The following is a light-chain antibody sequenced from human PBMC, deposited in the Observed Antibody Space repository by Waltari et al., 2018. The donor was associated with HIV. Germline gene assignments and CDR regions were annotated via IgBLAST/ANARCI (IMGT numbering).Light chain of an antibody. CDR3: QSYDSSLSVV. Sequence: QSVLTQPPSVSGAPGQRVTISCTGSSSNIGAGYDVHWYQQLPGPAPKLLIYGNSNRPSGVPDRFSGSKSGTSASLAITGLQAEDEADYYCQSYDSSLSVVFGTGTKVTVL. CDR1: SSNIGAGYD. J-gene: IGLJ1*01. CDR2: GNS. V-gene: IGLV1-40*01.